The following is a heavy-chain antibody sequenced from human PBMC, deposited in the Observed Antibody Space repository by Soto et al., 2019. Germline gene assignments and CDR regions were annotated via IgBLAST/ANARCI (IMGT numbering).Heavy chain of an antibody. CDR2: IYTSGST. D-gene: IGHD6-19*01. Sequence: QVQLQESGPGLVKPSETLSLTCTVSGGSISSYYWSWIRQPAGKGLEWIGRIYTSGSTNYNPSLKSRVTMSVDTSKNQFSLKLSSVIAAATAVYYCAIGSAVAGRRDYFDYWGQGTLVTVSS. CDR1: GGSISSYY. J-gene: IGHJ4*02. CDR3: AIGSAVAGRRDYFDY. V-gene: IGHV4-4*07.